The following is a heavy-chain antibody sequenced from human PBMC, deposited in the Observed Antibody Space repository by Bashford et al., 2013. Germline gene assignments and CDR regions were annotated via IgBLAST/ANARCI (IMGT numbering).Heavy chain of an antibody. J-gene: IGHJ3*02. D-gene: IGHD3-10*01. V-gene: IGHV1-24*01. CDR3: ATDGRWGLSTMVRGVPAGDAFDI. CDR1: GYTLTELS. Sequence: ASVKVSCKVSGYTLTELSIHWVRQAPGKGLEWMGGFDRENGETIYVQKFQGRVTMTEDTSTDTAYMELSSLRSEDTAVYYCATDGRWGLSTMVRGVPAGDAFDIWGQGTMVTVSS. CDR2: FDRENGET.